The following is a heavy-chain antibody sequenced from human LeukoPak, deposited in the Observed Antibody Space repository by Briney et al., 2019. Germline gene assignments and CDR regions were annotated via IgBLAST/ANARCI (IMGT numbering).Heavy chain of an antibody. V-gene: IGHV3-11*06. CDR2: ISSTTSYT. CDR1: GFTFSSYY. D-gene: IGHD3-16*01. J-gene: IGHJ4*02. Sequence: PGGSLRLSCAASGFTFSSYYMSWIRQAPGKGLELVSYISSTTSYTNSADSVKGRFTISRDNAKNSLYLQMNSLRAEDTAVYYCATLGGVRFDYWGQGTLVTVSS. CDR3: ATLGGVRFDY.